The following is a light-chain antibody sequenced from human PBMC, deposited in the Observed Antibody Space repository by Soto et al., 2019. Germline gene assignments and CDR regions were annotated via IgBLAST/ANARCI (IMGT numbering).Light chain of an antibody. CDR3: SSYTSSSTKV. CDR2: GVR. J-gene: IGLJ2*01. V-gene: IGLV2-14*01. CDR1: SSDVGGYDY. Sequence: QSALTQPASVSGSPGQSITISCTGTSSDVGGYDYVSWYQQHPGKAPKLMIYGVRNRPSGVSDRFSGSKSGITASLTISGRQAEDEADYYCSSYTSSSTKVFGGGTKLTVL.